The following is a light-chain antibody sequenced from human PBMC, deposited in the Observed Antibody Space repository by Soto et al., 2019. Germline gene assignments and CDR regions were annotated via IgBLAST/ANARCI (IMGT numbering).Light chain of an antibody. Sequence: QSVLTQPPSASGAPGQSVSISCSGSISNIGSNTVNWYQQLPGTAPRLLIYNDDRRPSGVPDRFSGSKSGTSASLAISGLQPEDEADYFCCSSAPESTYVCGTGTKVTVL. CDR2: NDD. V-gene: IGLV1-44*01. J-gene: IGLJ1*01. CDR3: CSSAPESTYV. CDR1: ISNIGSNT.